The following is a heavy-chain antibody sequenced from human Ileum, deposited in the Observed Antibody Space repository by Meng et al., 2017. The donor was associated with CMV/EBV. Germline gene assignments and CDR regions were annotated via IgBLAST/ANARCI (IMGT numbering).Heavy chain of an antibody. CDR3: ASRPGYCSSSYCPPG. Sequence: GESLKISCAASGFTFSDAYMSWVRQAPGKGLEWVGLIKRKSDGATTHYAAPVKGRFTISRDDSENTLYLQMNSLKSEDTAVYYCASRPGYCSSSYCPPGWGQGTLVTVSS. CDR2: IKRKSDGATT. J-gene: IGHJ4*02. V-gene: IGHV3-15*05. D-gene: IGHD2-2*01. CDR1: GFTFSDAY.